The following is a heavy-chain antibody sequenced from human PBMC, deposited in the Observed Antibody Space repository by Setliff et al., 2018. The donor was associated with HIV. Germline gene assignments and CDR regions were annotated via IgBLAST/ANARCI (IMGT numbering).Heavy chain of an antibody. CDR3: ARFTVVVFGAGEPSWFDP. CDR1: GDSIISGDYY. Sequence: TLSLTCTVSGDSIISGDYYWSWIRQSPGKGLEWIGHIHYKGNIDYNASLKSRLAISSDTSKNQFSLNLSSVIAADTAIYFCARFTVVVFGAGEPSWFDPWGQGILVTVSS. V-gene: IGHV4-30-4*08. D-gene: IGHD2-15*01. CDR2: IHYKGNI. J-gene: IGHJ5*02.